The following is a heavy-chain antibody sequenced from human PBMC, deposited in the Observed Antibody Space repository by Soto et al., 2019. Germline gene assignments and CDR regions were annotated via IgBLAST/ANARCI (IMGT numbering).Heavy chain of an antibody. Sequence: EVQLLESGGGLVQPGGSLRLSCAASGFTFSSYAMSWVRQAQGKGLEWVSAISGRGVSTYYADSVKGRFPISRDNSKNTLYLQMNSLRDEDTAVYYCAKAPVRGVYHEGIDYWGQGTLVTVSS. CDR3: AKAPVRGVYHEGIDY. V-gene: IGHV3-23*01. D-gene: IGHD3-10*01. J-gene: IGHJ4*02. CDR1: GFTFSSYA. CDR2: ISGRGVST.